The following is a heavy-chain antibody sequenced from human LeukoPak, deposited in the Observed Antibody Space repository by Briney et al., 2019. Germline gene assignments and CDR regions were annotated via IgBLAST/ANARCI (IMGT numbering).Heavy chain of an antibody. CDR1: GYTFTGYY. V-gene: IGHV1-2*02. Sequence: ASVTLSCTASGYTFTGYYMHWVRQAPGQGLEWMGWINPNSGGTNYAQKFQGRVTMTRDTSISTAYMELSRLRSDDTAVYYCARVHFYYYYMDVWGKGTTVTVSS. J-gene: IGHJ6*03. CDR3: ARVHFYYYYMDV. D-gene: IGHD3-3*02. CDR2: INPNSGGT.